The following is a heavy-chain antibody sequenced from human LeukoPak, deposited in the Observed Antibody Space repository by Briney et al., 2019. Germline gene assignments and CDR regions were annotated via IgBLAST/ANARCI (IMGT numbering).Heavy chain of an antibody. Sequence: GGPLRLSCADSGFSFSKYWMHWVRQAPGTGLVWVSRISTDGTSTTYADLVKGRFTISRDNAKNTLYLQMNSLRAEDTAVYYCASESSDILRGGFEYWGQGVLVTVSS. D-gene: IGHD3-9*01. CDR2: ISTDGTST. J-gene: IGHJ4*02. CDR1: GFSFSKYW. V-gene: IGHV3-74*01. CDR3: ASESSDILRGGFEY.